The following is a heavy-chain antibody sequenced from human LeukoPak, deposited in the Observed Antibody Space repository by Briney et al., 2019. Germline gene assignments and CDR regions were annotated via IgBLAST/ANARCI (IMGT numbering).Heavy chain of an antibody. CDR1: GFTFSRQW. J-gene: IGHJ4*02. CDR3: MAESSSPWEGY. V-gene: IGHV3-7*01. D-gene: IGHD6-6*01. CDR2: IKEDGSVK. Sequence: GGSLRLSYADSGFTFSRQWMDWVRQAPGKGLEWVANIKEDGSVKNYVDSVKGRFTISRDNAKNSLYLQMNSLRAEDTAVYYCMAESSSPWEGYWGQGTLVTVSS.